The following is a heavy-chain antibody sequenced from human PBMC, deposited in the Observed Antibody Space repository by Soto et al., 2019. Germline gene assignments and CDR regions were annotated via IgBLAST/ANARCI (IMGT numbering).Heavy chain of an antibody. CDR1: GFTFSSYS. D-gene: IGHD1-20*01. Sequence: GGSLRLSCAASGFTFSSYSMNWVRQAPGKGLEWVSYISSSSSTIYYADSVKGRFTISRDNAKNSLYLQMNSLRDEDTAVYYCARDLSRYRYNWNDGGWFDPWGQGTLVTVSS. J-gene: IGHJ5*02. CDR2: ISSSSSTI. V-gene: IGHV3-48*02. CDR3: ARDLSRYRYNWNDGGWFDP.